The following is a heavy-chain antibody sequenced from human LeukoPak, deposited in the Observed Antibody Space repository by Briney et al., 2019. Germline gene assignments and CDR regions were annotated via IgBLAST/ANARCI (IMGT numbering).Heavy chain of an antibody. CDR2: INPNSGGT. D-gene: IGHD3-10*01. CDR3: ARGHYYGSGSYYPFDY. J-gene: IGHJ4*02. V-gene: IGHV1-18*01. Sequence: ASVKVSCKAPGYTFTSYAMNWVRQAPGQGLEWMGWINPNSGGTNYAQKLQGRVTMTTDTSTSTAYMELRSLRSDDSAVYYCARGHYYGSGSYYPFDYWGQGTLVTVSS. CDR1: GYTFTSYA.